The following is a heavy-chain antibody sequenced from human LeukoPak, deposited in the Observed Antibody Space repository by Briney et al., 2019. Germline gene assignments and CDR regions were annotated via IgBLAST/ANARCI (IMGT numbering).Heavy chain of an antibody. D-gene: IGHD6-19*01. Sequence: PSQTLSLTCTVSGASITTYYWSWTRQPPGKGLEWIGYIYYSGSTNYNPSLKSRVTISVDTSKNQFSLNLSSVTAADTAVYYCARDLLSTAGYFDYWGQGTLVTVSS. CDR2: IYYSGST. J-gene: IGHJ4*02. CDR1: GASITTYY. CDR3: ARDLLSTAGYFDY. V-gene: IGHV4-59*01.